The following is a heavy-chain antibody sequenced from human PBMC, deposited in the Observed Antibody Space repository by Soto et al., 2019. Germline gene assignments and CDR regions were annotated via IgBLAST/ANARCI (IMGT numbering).Heavy chain of an antibody. J-gene: IGHJ3*02. CDR2: ISGSGGST. D-gene: IGHD1-26*01. V-gene: IGHV3-23*01. CDR3: ANRLLVGSLYAFDI. CDR1: GFTFSSYA. Sequence: GESLKISCAASGFTFSSYAMSWVRQAPGKGLEWVSAISGSGGSTYYADSVKGRFTISRDNSKNTLYLQMNSLRAEDTAVYYCANRLLVGSLYAFDIWGQGTMVTVSS.